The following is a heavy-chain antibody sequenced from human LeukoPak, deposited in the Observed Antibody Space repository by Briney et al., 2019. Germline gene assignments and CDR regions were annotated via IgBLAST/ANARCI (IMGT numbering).Heavy chain of an antibody. V-gene: IGHV3-74*01. D-gene: IGHD1-26*01. CDR2: INGDGSST. J-gene: IGHJ4*02. Sequence: PGGSLRLSCAASGFPFSSYEMNWVRQAPGKGLVWVSRINGDGSSTTYADSVKGRFTISRDNAKNTLYLQMNSLRAEDTAVYYCARTVVGASFDYWGQGTLVTISS. CDR1: GFPFSSYE. CDR3: ARTVVGASFDY.